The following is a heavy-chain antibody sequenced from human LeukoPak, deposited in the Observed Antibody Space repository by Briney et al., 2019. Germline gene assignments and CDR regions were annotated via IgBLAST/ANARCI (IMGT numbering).Heavy chain of an antibody. Sequence: GGSLRLSCAASGFTFSDYYMAWIRQAPGKGLEFISYMSSRSGTTLYANSVKGRFTISRDNARNSLHLQMNSLRADDTAVYYCAPNVGIWGQGTMVTVSS. V-gene: IGHV3-11*04. CDR1: GFTFSDYY. D-gene: IGHD2-15*01. CDR2: MSSRSGTT. CDR3: APNVGI. J-gene: IGHJ3*02.